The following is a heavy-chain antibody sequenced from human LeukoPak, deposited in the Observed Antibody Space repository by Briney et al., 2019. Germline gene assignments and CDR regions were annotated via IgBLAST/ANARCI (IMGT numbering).Heavy chain of an antibody. D-gene: IGHD6-6*01. J-gene: IGHJ4*02. Sequence: GGSLRLSCAASGFTLSSYSMNWVRQAPGKGLEWVSYISSSSTHIYYADSVKGRFTISRDNARNSLYLQMNSLRADDTAIYYCARSEHSSSSFDYWGQGTLVTVSS. V-gene: IGHV3-21*01. CDR3: ARSEHSSSSFDY. CDR2: ISSSSTHI. CDR1: GFTLSSYS.